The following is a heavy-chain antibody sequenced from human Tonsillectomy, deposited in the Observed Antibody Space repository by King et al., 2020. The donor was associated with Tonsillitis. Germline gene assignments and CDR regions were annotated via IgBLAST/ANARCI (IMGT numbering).Heavy chain of an antibody. D-gene: IGHD1-20*01. CDR2: ISYDGSNK. Sequence: VQLVESGGGVVQPGRSLRLSCAASGFTFSSYGMHWVRQAPGKGLEWVAIISYDGSNKYYADSVKGRFTISRDNSKNKVYLQMNSLRAEDTAMYYCAKDRRYNGNGWSFDYWGQGTLVTVSS. V-gene: IGHV3-30*18. J-gene: IGHJ4*02. CDR3: AKDRRYNGNGWSFDY. CDR1: GFTFSSYG.